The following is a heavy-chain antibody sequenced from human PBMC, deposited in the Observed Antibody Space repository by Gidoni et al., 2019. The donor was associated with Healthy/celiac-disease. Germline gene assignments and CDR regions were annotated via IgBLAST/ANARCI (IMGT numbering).Heavy chain of an antibody. D-gene: IGHD3-3*01. CDR3: AAPIFGVVIIETHYDY. V-gene: IGHV4-39*01. J-gene: IGHJ4*02. CDR1: GVSISSSSYY. Sequence: QLQLQESGPGLVKPSETLSLTCTVSGVSISSSSYYWGWIRQPPGKGLGWIGSIYYSGSTYYNPSLKSRVTMSVDTSKNQFSLKLSSVTAAETAVYYCAAPIFGVVIIETHYDYWGQGTLVTVSS. CDR2: IYYSGST.